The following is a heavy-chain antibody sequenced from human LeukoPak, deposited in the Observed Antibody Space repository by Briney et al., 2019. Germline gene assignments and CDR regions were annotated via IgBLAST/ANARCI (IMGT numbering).Heavy chain of an antibody. V-gene: IGHV4-59*01. CDR3: ARSPESGWNDY. CDR2: IYYSGST. CDR1: GGSISNYY. Sequence: SETQSLTCTVSGGSISNYYWSWIRQPPGKGLEWVGYIYYSGSTNYNPSLKSRVTISVDTSNNQFSLRLSSVTAADTAMYYCARSPESGWNDYWGQGTLVTVSS. J-gene: IGHJ4*02. D-gene: IGHD6-19*01.